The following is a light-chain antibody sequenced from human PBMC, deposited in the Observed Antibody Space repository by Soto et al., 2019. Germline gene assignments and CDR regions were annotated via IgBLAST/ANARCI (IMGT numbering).Light chain of an antibody. CDR2: AAS. Sequence: DIQLTQSPSFLSASVGDSVTITCRASQGISSYLAWYQQKPGKAPKLLIYAASTLQSGVPSRFSGSGSGTEFTLTISSLQPEDFATYYCQQLNSYREITFGPGTKVNIK. J-gene: IGKJ3*01. CDR3: QQLNSYREIT. CDR1: QGISSY. V-gene: IGKV1-9*01.